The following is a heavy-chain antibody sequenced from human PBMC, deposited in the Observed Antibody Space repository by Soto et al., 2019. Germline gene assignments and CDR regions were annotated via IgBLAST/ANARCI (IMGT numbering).Heavy chain of an antibody. Sequence: ASVKVSCKASGYTFTSYYMHWVRQAPGQGLEWMGIINPSGGSTSYAQKFQGRVTMTRDTSTSTVYMELSSLRSEDTAVYYCARADCSSTSCYGPFDYWGQGTLVTSPQ. J-gene: IGHJ4*02. CDR3: ARADCSSTSCYGPFDY. D-gene: IGHD2-2*01. V-gene: IGHV1-46*01. CDR1: GYTFTSYY. CDR2: INPSGGST.